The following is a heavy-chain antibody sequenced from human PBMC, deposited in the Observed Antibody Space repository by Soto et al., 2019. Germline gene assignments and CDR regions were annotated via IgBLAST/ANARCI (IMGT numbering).Heavy chain of an antibody. CDR2: INHSGST. D-gene: IGHD6-19*01. Sequence: SETLSLTCAVYGGSFSCYYWSWIRQPPGKGLEWIGEINHSGSTNYNPSLKSRVTISVDTSKNQFSLRLSSVTAADTAVYYCARGVSSGWKNYYYYYGMDVWGQGTTVTVSS. CDR3: ARGVSSGWKNYYYYYGMDV. V-gene: IGHV4-34*01. J-gene: IGHJ6*02. CDR1: GGSFSCYY.